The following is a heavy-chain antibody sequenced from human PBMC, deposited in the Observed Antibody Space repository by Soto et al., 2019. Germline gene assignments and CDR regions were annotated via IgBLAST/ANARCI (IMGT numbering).Heavy chain of an antibody. CDR3: ARVSLSGFGGSPLSYMDV. V-gene: IGHV4-59*01. CDR2: IYYSGST. CDR1: GGSISSYY. Sequence: SETLSLTCTVSGGSISSYYWSWIRQPPGKGLEWIGYIYYSGSTNYNPSLKSRVTISVDTSKNQFSLKLSSVTAADTAVYYCARVSLSGFGGSPLSYMDVWGQGTTVTVSS. D-gene: IGHD3-10*01. J-gene: IGHJ6*03.